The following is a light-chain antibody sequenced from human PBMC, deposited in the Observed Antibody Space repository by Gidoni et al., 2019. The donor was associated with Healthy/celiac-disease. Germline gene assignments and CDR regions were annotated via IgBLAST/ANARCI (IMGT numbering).Light chain of an antibody. V-gene: IGKV3-15*01. CDR1: QSVSSN. Sequence: EIVMTKSPATLSVSPGERATLSCRASQSVSSNLAWYQQKPGQAPRLLIYGASTRATGIPARFSGSGSGTEFTLTISSLQSEDFAVYYCQQYNNWPQMCSFXQXTKLEIK. J-gene: IGKJ2*04. CDR3: QQYNNWPQMCS. CDR2: GAS.